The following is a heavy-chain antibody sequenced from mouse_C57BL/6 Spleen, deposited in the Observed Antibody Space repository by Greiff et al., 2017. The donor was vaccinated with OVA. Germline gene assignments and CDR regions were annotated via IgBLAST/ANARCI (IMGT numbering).Heavy chain of an antibody. J-gene: IGHJ2*01. Sequence: QVQLQQPGAELVRPGSSVKLSCKASGYTFTSYWMHWVKQRPIQGLEWIGNIDPSDSETHYNQKFKDKATLTVDKSSSTAYMQLSSLTSEDSAVYYCAIGSSYDYFDYWGQGTTLTVSS. CDR3: AIGSSYDYFDY. V-gene: IGHV1-52*01. CDR1: GYTFTSYW. CDR2: IDPSDSET. D-gene: IGHD1-1*01.